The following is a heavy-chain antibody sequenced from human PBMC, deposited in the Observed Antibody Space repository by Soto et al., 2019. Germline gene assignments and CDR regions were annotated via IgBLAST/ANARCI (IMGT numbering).Heavy chain of an antibody. D-gene: IGHD2-15*01. J-gene: IGHJ6*02. CDR1: GYSFTSYW. CDR2: IYPGDSGT. CDR3: ARHPRVLLEDHYGRDV. Sequence: GESLKISCKGSGYSFTSYWIGCVRQMPWKGLEWMGSIYPGDSGTRYSPSFQGQVTISADKSISTAYLQWSSLKASETARYYCARHPRVLLEDHYGRDVWGQGTTVTVSS. V-gene: IGHV5-51*01.